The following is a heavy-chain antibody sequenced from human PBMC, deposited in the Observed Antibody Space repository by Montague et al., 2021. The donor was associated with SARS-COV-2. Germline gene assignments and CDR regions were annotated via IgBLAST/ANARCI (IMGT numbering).Heavy chain of an antibody. Sequence: SETLSLTCTVSGGSISSYYWSWIRQPPGKGLEWIGYIYYSGSTNYNPSLKSRVTISVDTSKNQFSLKLSSVTAADTAVYYCAREYLGFTLDYWGQGTLVTVSS. CDR2: IYYSGST. CDR3: AREYLGFTLDY. J-gene: IGHJ4*02. V-gene: IGHV4-59*01. CDR1: GGSISSYY. D-gene: IGHD6-25*01.